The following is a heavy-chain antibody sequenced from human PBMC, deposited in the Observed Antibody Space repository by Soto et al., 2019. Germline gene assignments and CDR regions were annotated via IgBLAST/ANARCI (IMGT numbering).Heavy chain of an antibody. CDR3: ARRGSGQYHYYYMDV. CDR2: IYPGDSNT. CDR1: GYSFTTYW. D-gene: IGHD3-16*01. J-gene: IGHJ6*03. V-gene: IGHV5-51*01. Sequence: KASGYSFTTYWIGWVRQMPGKGLELMGIIYPGDSNTRYSPSFQGQVTISADKSISTAYLQWSSLKASDTALYYCARRGSGQYHYYYMDVWGKGTTVTSP.